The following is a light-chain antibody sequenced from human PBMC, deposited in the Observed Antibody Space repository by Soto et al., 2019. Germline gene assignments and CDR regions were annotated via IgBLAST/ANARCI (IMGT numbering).Light chain of an antibody. Sequence: SYELTQAPSVSVAPGQTATVTCGGSNIGSIGVHWYQQRPGQAPVLVVHDDSDRPSGIPERFSGSNSGNTATLTINRVEAGDEADYYCAAWDDSLNGRVFGTGTKLTVL. CDR1: NIGSIG. CDR3: AAWDDSLNGRV. V-gene: IGLV3-21*02. CDR2: DDS. J-gene: IGLJ1*01.